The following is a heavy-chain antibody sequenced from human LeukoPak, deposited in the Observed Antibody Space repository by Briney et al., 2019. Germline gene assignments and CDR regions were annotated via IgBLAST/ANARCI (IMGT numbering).Heavy chain of an antibody. J-gene: IGHJ3*02. Sequence: PGGSLRLSCAASGFTFSGSAMHWVRQAPGKGLEWVAFIRYDGSNKYYADSVKGRFTISRDNSKNTLYLQMNSLRAEDTAVYYCAKGSMYSSSWEDAFDIWGQGTMVTVSS. CDR2: IRYDGSNK. CDR1: GFTFSGSA. D-gene: IGHD6-6*01. V-gene: IGHV3-30*02. CDR3: AKGSMYSSSWEDAFDI.